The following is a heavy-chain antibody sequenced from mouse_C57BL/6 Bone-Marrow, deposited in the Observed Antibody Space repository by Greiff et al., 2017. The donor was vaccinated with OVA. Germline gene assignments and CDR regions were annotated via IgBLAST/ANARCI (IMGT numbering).Heavy chain of an antibody. Sequence: DVQLQESGPVLVKPGASVKMSCKASGYTFTDYYMNWVKQSHGKSLEWIGVINPYNGGTSYNQKFKGKATLTVDKSSSTAYMELNSLTSEDSAVYYCARSSYWYFDVWGTGTTVTVSS. V-gene: IGHV1-19*01. CDR2: INPYNGGT. CDR3: ARSSYWYFDV. J-gene: IGHJ1*03. CDR1: GYTFTDYY. D-gene: IGHD1-1*01.